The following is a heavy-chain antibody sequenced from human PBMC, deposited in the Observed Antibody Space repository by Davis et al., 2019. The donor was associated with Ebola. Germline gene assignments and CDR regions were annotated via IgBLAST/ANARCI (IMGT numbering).Heavy chain of an antibody. CDR2: IRSGGIKM. D-gene: IGHD2-8*02. CDR1: GFTFSDYV. Sequence: GESLKISCAASGFTFSDYVMAWIRQAPGQGPEWFSNIRSGGIKMFYGDSVRGRFTISRDDAKNSLSLQMNSLRVEDTVVYFCARSSGAGGRYYFDYWGQGVLVTVSS. J-gene: IGHJ4*02. CDR3: ARSSGAGGRYYFDY. V-gene: IGHV3-11*01.